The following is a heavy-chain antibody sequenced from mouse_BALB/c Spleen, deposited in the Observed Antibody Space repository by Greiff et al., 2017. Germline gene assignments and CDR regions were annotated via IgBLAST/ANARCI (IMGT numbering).Heavy chain of an antibody. V-gene: IGHV1-67*01. D-gene: IGHD1-1*01. CDR2: ISTYYGNT. CDR3: ARSYYGTLYYYAMDY. CDR1: SYTFTDYA. Sequence: VQLQQSGPELVRPGVSVKISCKGSSYTFTDYAMHWVKQSHAKSLEWIGVISTYYGNTNYNQKFKGKATMTVDKSSSTAYMELARLTSEDSAVYYCARSYYGTLYYYAMDYWGQGTSVTVSS. J-gene: IGHJ4*01.